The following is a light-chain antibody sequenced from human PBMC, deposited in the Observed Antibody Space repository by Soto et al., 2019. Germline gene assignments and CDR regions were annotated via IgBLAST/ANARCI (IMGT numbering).Light chain of an antibody. CDR3: CSYAGFYTPVI. Sequence: QSALTQPRSVSGSPGQSVTISCTGTSSDVGGYNYVSWYQQHPGKAPKLMIYDVVKLPSGVPDRFSGSKSGNTASLTISGLQAEDEADYYCCSYAGFYTPVILGGGTQLTVL. J-gene: IGLJ2*01. CDR1: SSDVGGYNY. CDR2: DVV. V-gene: IGLV2-11*01.